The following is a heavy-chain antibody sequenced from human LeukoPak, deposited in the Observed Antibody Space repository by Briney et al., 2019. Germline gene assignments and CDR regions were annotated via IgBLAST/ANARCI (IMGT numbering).Heavy chain of an antibody. CDR3: TGHYDSTFDY. J-gene: IGHJ4*02. D-gene: IGHD3-22*01. Sequence: SETLSLTCTVSGGSISSSSYYWGWIRQPPGKGLEWIGSIYYSGSTYYNPSLKSRVTISVDTSKNQFSLKLSSVTAADTAVYYCTGHYDSTFDYWGQGTLVTVSS. V-gene: IGHV4-39*07. CDR1: GGSISSSSYY. CDR2: IYYSGST.